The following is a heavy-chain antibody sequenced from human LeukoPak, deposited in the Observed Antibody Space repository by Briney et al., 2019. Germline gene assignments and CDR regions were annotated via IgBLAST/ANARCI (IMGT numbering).Heavy chain of an antibody. CDR2: IYYSGST. CDR1: GGSISSYY. D-gene: IGHD3-22*01. Sequence: SETLSLTCTVSGGSISSYYWSWIRQPPGKGLEWIGYIYYSGSTNYNPSLKSRVTISVDTSKNQFSLKLSSVTAADTAVYYCARFSGYPSDAFDIWGQGTMVTVSS. V-gene: IGHV4-59*01. J-gene: IGHJ3*02. CDR3: ARFSGYPSDAFDI.